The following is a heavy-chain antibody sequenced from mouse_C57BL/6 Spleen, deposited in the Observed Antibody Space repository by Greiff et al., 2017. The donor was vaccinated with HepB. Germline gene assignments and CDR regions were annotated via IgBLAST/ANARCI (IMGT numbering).Heavy chain of an antibody. D-gene: IGHD1-1*01. J-gene: IGHJ4*01. V-gene: IGHV7-3*01. CDR1: GFTFTDYY. CDR2: IRNKANGYTT. Sequence: EVHLVESGGGLVQPGGSLSLSCAASGFTFTDYYMSWVRQPPGKALEWLGFIRNKANGYTTEYSASVKGRFTISRDNSQSILYLQMNALRAEDSATYYCARYRNLITTVVGAMDYWGQGTSVTVSS. CDR3: ARYRNLITTVVGAMDY.